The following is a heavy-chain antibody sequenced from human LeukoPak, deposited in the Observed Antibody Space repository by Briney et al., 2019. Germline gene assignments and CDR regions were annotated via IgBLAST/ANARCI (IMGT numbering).Heavy chain of an antibody. CDR1: GGSISTYY. CDR2: IYSSGSA. V-gene: IGHV4-59*08. D-gene: IGHD5-12*01. CDR3: ARMGGYSGYAAH. J-gene: IGHJ4*02. Sequence: SETLSLTCTVSGGSISTYYWSWIRQPPGKGLEWIGYIYSSGSANYNPSLKSRVTMSVDTSKNQFSLKLSSVTAADTAVYYCARMGGYSGYAAHWGQGTLVTVSS.